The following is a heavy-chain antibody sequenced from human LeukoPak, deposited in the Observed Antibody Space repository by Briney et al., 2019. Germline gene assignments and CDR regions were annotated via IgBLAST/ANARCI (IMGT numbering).Heavy chain of an antibody. V-gene: IGHV3-48*01. D-gene: IGHD1-1*01. CDR1: GFPFIEYS. J-gene: IGHJ4*02. Sequence: PGGSLRLSCTASGFPFIEYSMNWVPQAPGKGLEWISYIGIDSGNTKYADSVRGRFTISADKAKNPLYLQMNSLRVEDTAVYYCARDHNYAFDNWGQGTLVSVAS. CDR2: IGIDSGNT. CDR3: ARDHNYAFDN.